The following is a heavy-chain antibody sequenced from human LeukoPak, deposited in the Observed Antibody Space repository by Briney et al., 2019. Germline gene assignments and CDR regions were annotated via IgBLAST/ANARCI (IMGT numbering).Heavy chain of an antibody. CDR3: ARADILSGPHRAFDI. V-gene: IGHV3-66*01. CDR1: GFTVSSNY. D-gene: IGHD1-14*01. J-gene: IGHJ3*02. CDR2: IYSGGST. Sequence: GGSLRLSCAASGFTVSSNYMSWVRQAPGKGLEWVSVIYSGGSTYYADSVKGRFTISRDNSKNTLYLQMNSLRAEDTAVYYCARADILSGPHRAFDIWGRGTMVTVSS.